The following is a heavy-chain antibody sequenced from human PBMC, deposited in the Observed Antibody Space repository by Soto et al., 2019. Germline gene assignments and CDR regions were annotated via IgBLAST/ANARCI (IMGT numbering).Heavy chain of an antibody. CDR1: GGSFSGYY. J-gene: IGHJ6*02. V-gene: IGHV4-34*01. Sequence: QVQLQPWGAGLLKPSETLSLTCAVYGGSFSGYYWSWIRQPPGKGLEWIGEINHSGSTNYNPSLKIRLTISVDTSKNQFSLKLSSVTAADTAVYYCARGLPAYYYYGMDVWGQGTTVTVSS. CDR2: INHSGST. CDR3: ARGLPAYYYYGMDV.